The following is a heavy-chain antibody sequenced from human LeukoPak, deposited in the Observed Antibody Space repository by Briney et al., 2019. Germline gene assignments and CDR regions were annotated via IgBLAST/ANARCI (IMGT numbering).Heavy chain of an antibody. CDR3: ARQAPYSDYDSRGGYSGGGFDY. V-gene: IGHV5-51*01. J-gene: IGHJ4*02. D-gene: IGHD3-22*01. CDR1: GYSFTSYW. Sequence: GESLKISCKGSGYSFTSYWFGWVRQLPGKGLEWMGIIYPVDSDTRYSPSFQGRVTISADKSISTAYLQWSTLKASDTAMYYCARQAPYSDYDSRGGYSGGGFDYWGQGTLVTVSS. CDR2: IYPVDSDT.